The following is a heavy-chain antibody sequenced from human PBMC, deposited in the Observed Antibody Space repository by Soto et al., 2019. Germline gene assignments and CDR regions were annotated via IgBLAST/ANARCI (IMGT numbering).Heavy chain of an antibody. V-gene: IGHV4-4*07. J-gene: IGHJ5*02. D-gene: IGHD3-16*01. CDR2: MQHTGNT. Sequence: SETLSLTCAVSGASIRSYHWSWIRQPAGKGLEWIGRMQHTGNTNYNPSLKSRVTMSVDTSKNQISLKMTSVTAADTAVYFCAKDVSSRRWFDPWGQGILVTVSS. CDR1: GASIRSYH. CDR3: AKDVSSRRWFDP.